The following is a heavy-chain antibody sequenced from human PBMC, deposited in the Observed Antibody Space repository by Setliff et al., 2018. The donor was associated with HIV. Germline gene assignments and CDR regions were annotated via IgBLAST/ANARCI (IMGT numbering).Heavy chain of an antibody. CDR1: GLTDTYNY. V-gene: IGHV3-53*05. J-gene: IGHJ4*02. Sequence: PGGSLRLSCAASGLTDTYNYMSWVRQAPGKGLEWVSVIYAGGSTYYADSVKGRFTISRDNANNLVYLQMNSLRVEGTAVYFCARWGSGSYERVFDYWGQGMLVTVS. D-gene: IGHD1-26*01. CDR3: ARWGSGSYERVFDY. CDR2: IYAGGST.